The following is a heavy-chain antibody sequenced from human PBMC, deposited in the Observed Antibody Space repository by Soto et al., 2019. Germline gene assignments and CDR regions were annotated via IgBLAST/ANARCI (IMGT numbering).Heavy chain of an antibody. CDR2: IYYSEST. V-gene: IGHV4-39*01. D-gene: IGHD4-17*01. CDR1: GGSISSSSYY. Sequence: QLQLQESGPGLVKPSETLSLTCTVSGGSISSSSYYWGWIRQPPGKGLEWIGSIYYSESTYYNPSLKSRVTISVDTSKNQFSLKLSSVTAADTAVYYCARHGARWGLDYGDYVGHLHWYFDLWGRGTLVTVSS. J-gene: IGHJ2*01. CDR3: ARHGARWGLDYGDYVGHLHWYFDL.